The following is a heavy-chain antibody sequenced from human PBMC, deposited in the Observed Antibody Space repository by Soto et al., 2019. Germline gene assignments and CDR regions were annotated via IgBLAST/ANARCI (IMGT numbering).Heavy chain of an antibody. Sequence: QVQLVQSGAEVKKPGASVKVSCKASGYTFTSYGISWVRQAPGQGLEWMGWISAYNGNTNYAQKLQGRVTMTTDTXXXXXXXXXXXXRXXXTAVYXCARDNGYESDYWGQGTLVTVSS. J-gene: IGHJ4*02. V-gene: IGHV1-18*01. CDR3: ARDNGYESDY. CDR2: ISAYNGNT. D-gene: IGHD5-12*01. CDR1: GYTFTSYG.